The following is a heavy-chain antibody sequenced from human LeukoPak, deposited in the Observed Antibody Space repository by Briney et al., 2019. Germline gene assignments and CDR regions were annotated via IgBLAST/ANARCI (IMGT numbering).Heavy chain of an antibody. CDR1: GDSVSSSSST. D-gene: IGHD3-16*02. CDR3: ARASPRIAAFDY. J-gene: IGHJ4*02. CDR2: TYYRSKWYN. Sequence: SQTLSLTCALSGDSVSSSSSTWHWIRQSPSRGLEWLGRTYYRSKWYNDYAVSVKSRITINPDTSKNQFSLQLNSVTPEDTAVYYCARASPRIAAFDYWGQGTLVTVSS. V-gene: IGHV6-1*01.